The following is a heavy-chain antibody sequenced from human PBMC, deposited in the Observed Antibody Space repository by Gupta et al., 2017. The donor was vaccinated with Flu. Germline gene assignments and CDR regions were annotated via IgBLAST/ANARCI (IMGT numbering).Heavy chain of an antibody. D-gene: IGHD6-19*01. J-gene: IGHJ4*02. CDR1: GGSFINYT. Sequence: QVQLVQSGAELKKPGSSVKVYCKASGGSFINYTFGWVRQAPGRRLECMGSLIPFFGTPNYAQSFQGRLTISADTSTDTVYIELNSLTSDDSAIYYCARHEAVAVAENWGQGTLVTVSS. V-gene: IGHV1-69*06. CDR3: ARHEAVAVAEN. CDR2: LIPFFGTP.